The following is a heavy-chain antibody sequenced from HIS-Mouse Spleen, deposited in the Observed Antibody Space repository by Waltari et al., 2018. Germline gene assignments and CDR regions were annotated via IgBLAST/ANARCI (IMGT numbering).Heavy chain of an antibody. D-gene: IGHD3-3*01. CDR3: ARDFHDFWSGYYGGDKKHDAFDI. Sequence: QVQLQESGPGLVKPSETLSLTCPVSGCSISSYYWSWIRQPAWKGLEWIGRIYTSGSTNYNPSLKSRVTMSVDTSKNQFSLKLSSVTAADTAVYYCARDFHDFWSGYYGGDKKHDAFDIWGQGTMVTVSS. CDR2: IYTSGST. CDR1: GCSISSYY. J-gene: IGHJ3*02. V-gene: IGHV4-4*07.